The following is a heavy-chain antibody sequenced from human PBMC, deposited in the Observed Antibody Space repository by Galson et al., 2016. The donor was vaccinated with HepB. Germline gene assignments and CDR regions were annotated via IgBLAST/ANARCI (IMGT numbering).Heavy chain of an antibody. J-gene: IGHJ4*02. Sequence: SLRLSCAASGFTVFNNYMTWVRQAPGKGLEWVSLIYSGGSTHYADSVKGRFTIARDSSKNTLYLQMNNLRAEETAVYYCAISQISGVVKVPYWGQGTLVTVSS. CDR2: IYSGGST. V-gene: IGHV3-66*01. D-gene: IGHD3-3*01. CDR3: AISQISGVVKVPY. CDR1: GFTVFNNY.